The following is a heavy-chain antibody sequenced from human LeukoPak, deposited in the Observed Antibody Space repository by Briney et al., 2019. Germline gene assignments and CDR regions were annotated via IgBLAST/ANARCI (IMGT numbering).Heavy chain of an antibody. D-gene: IGHD3-10*01. J-gene: IGHJ4*02. CDR3: AKDRLDTMLRGRYYFDS. CDR2: IRFDGGDK. CDR1: GFDFSNLG. Sequence: GGSLRLSCAASGFDFSNLGIHWVRQAPGKGLEWVAFIRFDGGDKYYADSVKGRFTISRDNSEKMLYLQMNSLRAEDTAVYYCAKDRLDTMLRGRYYFDSWGQGTLVTVSS. V-gene: IGHV3-30*02.